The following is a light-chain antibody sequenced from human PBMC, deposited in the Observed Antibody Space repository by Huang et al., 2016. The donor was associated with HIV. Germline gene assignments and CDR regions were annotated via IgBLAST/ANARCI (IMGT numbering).Light chain of an antibody. Sequence: EVVMTQSPAILSVSPGERSTLSCRASQSVTSNLAWYQQKTGQAPRLLIYSASTRVTGSPARFSGRGSGTEFTLTIRSLQSEDFAVSYCQHYNNWPWWTFGQGTKVEIK. CDR3: QHYNNWPWWT. CDR2: SAS. CDR1: QSVTSN. J-gene: IGKJ1*01. V-gene: IGKV3-15*01.